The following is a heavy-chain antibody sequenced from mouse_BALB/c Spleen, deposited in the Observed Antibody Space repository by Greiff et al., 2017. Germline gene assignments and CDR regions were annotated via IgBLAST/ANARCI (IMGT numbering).Heavy chain of an antibody. V-gene: IGHV5-9-3*01. CDR3: ARQLGRFDY. D-gene: IGHD4-1*01. CDR2: ISSGGSYT. J-gene: IGHJ2*01. Sequence: EVQGVESGGGLVKPGGSLKLSCAASGFTFSSYAMSWVRQTPEKRLEWVATISSGGSYTYYPDSVKGRFTISRDNAKNTLYLQMSSLRSEDTAMYYCARQLGRFDYWGQGTTLTVSS. CDR1: GFTFSSYA.